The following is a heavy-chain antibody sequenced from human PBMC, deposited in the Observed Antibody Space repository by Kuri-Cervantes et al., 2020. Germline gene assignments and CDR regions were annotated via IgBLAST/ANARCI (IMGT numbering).Heavy chain of an antibody. CDR3: ARDGGKLELVGAFDI. CDR2: INPNSGGT. CDR1: GYTFTSYY. Sequence: ASVKVSCKASGYTFTSYYMHWVRQAPGQGLEWMGWINPNSGGTNYAQKFQGRVTMTRDTSISTAYMELSRLRSEDTAVYYCARDGGKLELVGAFDIWGQGTMVTVSS. J-gene: IGHJ3*02. V-gene: IGHV1-2*02. D-gene: IGHD1-7*01.